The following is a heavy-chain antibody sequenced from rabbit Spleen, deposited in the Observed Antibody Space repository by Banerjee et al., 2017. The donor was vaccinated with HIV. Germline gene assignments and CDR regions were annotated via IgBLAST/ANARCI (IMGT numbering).Heavy chain of an antibody. D-gene: IGHD2-1*01. Sequence: QEQLVESGGGLVKPEGSLKLSCTASGVSLNDKDGMCWVRQAPGKGLEWIACINIVPGKSVYASWAKGRFTMSRTSSTTVTLQMTSLTAADTATYFCARGSGDVGWGYLIWGQGTLVTVS. V-gene: IGHV1S45*01. J-gene: IGHJ3*01. CDR2: INIVPGKS. CDR3: ARGSGDVGWGYLI. CDR1: GVSLNDKDG.